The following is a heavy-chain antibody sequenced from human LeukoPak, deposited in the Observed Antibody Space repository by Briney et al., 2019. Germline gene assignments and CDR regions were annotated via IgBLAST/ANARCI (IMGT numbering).Heavy chain of an antibody. D-gene: IGHD3-10*01. J-gene: IGHJ4*02. CDR2: INPSGGST. V-gene: IGHV1-46*01. Sequence: ASVKVSCKASGYTFTSYYMHWVRQAPGQGLEWMGIINPSGGSTSYAQKFQGRVTMTRDTSTSTVYMEPSSLRSEDTAVYYCARDPLVLLWFGESYFDYWGQGTLVTVSS. CDR3: ARDPLVLLWFGESYFDY. CDR1: GYTFTSYY.